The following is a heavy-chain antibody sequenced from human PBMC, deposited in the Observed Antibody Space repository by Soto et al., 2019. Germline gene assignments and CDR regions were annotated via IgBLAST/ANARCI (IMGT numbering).Heavy chain of an antibody. CDR1: GGSITDNC. Sequence: SETLSLTCTVSGGSITDNCWGWIRQPPWKGLECIGYIFYGGSTTYSPSLKSRIAMSLDTSTSRFSLSLSSVNAADTALYFCARLPAYGGWFDRWGPGPMLTVST. D-gene: IGHD2-2*01. CDR3: ARLPAYGGWFDR. J-gene: IGHJ5*02. V-gene: IGHV4-59*01. CDR2: IFYGGST.